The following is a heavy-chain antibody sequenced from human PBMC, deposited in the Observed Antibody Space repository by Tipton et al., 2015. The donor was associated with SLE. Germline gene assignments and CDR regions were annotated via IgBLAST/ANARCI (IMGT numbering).Heavy chain of an antibody. Sequence: SLRLSCAASGFTFSSYGMHWVRQAPGKGLEWVAFIRYDGSNKYYADSVKGRFTLSRDNSKNTLYLQMNSLRAEDTAVYYCAKDSDDPPYYDFWSGPIDYWGQGTLVTVSS. J-gene: IGHJ4*02. CDR2: IRYDGSNK. CDR1: GFTFSSYG. D-gene: IGHD3-3*01. CDR3: AKDSDDPPYYDFWSGPIDY. V-gene: IGHV3-30*02.